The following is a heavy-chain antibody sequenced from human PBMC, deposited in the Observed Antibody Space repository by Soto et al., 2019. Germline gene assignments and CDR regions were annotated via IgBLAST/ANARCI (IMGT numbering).Heavy chain of an antibody. CDR3: ARTFDTIKYYFEY. CDR1: EFSFSSYA. V-gene: IGHV3-30-3*01. D-gene: IGHD3-9*01. Sequence: GWSLRLSCTASEFSFSSYAMHLIRQSPGKGLEWVAVISFNGNSLHYADSVKDRFTISRDNSKSTLYLQMNNMRTEDTAVYYCARTFDTIKYYFEYWGQGTLVTVSS. CDR2: ISFNGNSL. J-gene: IGHJ4*02.